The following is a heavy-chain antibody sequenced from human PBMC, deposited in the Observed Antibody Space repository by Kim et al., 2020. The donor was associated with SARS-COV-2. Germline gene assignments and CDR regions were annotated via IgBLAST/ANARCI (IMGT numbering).Heavy chain of an antibody. D-gene: IGHD6-19*01. Sequence: PSLKSRVTISVDTSKNQFSLKLSSVTAADTAVYYCARGKNMAVAGDAFDIWGQGTMVTVSS. J-gene: IGHJ3*02. CDR3: ARGKNMAVAGDAFDI. V-gene: IGHV4-34*01.